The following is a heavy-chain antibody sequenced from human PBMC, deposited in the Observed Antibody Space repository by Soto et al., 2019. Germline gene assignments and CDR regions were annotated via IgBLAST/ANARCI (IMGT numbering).Heavy chain of an antibody. CDR1: GFTFSNAW. Sequence: PGGSLRLSCAASGFTFSNAWMSWVRQAPGKGLEWVGRIKSKTGGGTTDYAAPVKGRFTISRDDSKNTLYLQMNSLTPEGTAVYYCTTTGAFDIWGQGTMVTVSS. D-gene: IGHD1-1*01. V-gene: IGHV3-15*01. CDR3: TTTGAFDI. CDR2: IKSKTGGGTT. J-gene: IGHJ3*02.